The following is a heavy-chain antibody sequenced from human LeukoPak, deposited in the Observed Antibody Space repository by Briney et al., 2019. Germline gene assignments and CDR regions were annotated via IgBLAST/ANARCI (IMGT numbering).Heavy chain of an antibody. CDR1: GFTFSSYG. CDR3: AKGGGYEAQYYYYYLDV. J-gene: IGHJ6*03. CDR2: IRYDGSNK. D-gene: IGHD5-12*01. Sequence: AGSLRLSCAASGFTFSSYGMHWVRQAPGKGLEWVAFIRYDGSNKYYADSVKGRFTISRDNSKNTLYLQMKSLRAEDTAVYYCAKGGGYEAQYYYYYLDVWGKGTTVTISS. V-gene: IGHV3-30*02.